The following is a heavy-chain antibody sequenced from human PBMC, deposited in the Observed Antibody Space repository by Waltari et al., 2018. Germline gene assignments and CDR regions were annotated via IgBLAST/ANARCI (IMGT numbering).Heavy chain of an antibody. CDR3: ARVGWTDY. V-gene: IGHV1-8*03. CDR1: GYTFTSYD. Sequence: QVQLVQSGAEVKKPGASVKVSCKASGYTFTSYDINWVRQATGQGLEWMGWMNTNSGNTGYAQNVQGRGTITRNTSISTAYRELSSLRSEDTAVYYCARVGWTDYWGQGTLVTVSS. J-gene: IGHJ4*02. CDR2: MNTNSGNT. D-gene: IGHD3-3*01.